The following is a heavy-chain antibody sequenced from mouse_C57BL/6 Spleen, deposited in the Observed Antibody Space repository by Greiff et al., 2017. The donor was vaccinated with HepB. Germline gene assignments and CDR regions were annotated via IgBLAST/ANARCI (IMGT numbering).Heavy chain of an antibody. CDR2: ISSGSSTI. J-gene: IGHJ3*01. CDR1: GFTFSDYG. Sequence: VQLKESGGGLVKPGGSLKLSCAASGFTFSDYGMHWVRQAPEKGLEWVAYISSGSSTIYYADTVKGRFTISRDNAKNTLFLQMTSLRSEDTAMYYCANYYEYDDPFAYWGQGTLVTVSA. V-gene: IGHV5-17*01. D-gene: IGHD2-4*01. CDR3: ANYYEYDDPFAY.